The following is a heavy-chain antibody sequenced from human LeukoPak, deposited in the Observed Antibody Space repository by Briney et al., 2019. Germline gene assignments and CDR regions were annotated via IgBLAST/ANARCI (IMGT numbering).Heavy chain of an antibody. CDR3: AREELIASCTNGVSSMDV. D-gene: IGHD2-8*01. CDR1: GGTFSSYA. V-gene: IGHV1-69*13. J-gene: IGHJ6*02. CDR2: IIPIFGTA. Sequence: GASVKVSCKASGGTFSSYAISWVRQAPGQGLEWMGGIIPIFGTANYAQKFQGRVTITADESTSTAYMELSSLRSEDTAVYYCAREELIASCTNGVSSMDVWGQGTTVTVSS.